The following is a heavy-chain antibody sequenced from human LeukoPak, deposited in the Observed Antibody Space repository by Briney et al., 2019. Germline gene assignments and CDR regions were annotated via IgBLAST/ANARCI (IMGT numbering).Heavy chain of an antibody. CDR3: ARPTPTSYDILTCYFDY. CDR2: IYPGDSDT. D-gene: IGHD3-9*01. CDR1: GYNFTSYW. V-gene: IGHV5-51*01. J-gene: IGHJ4*02. Sequence: GESLKISCKGSGYNFTSYWIGWVRQMPGNGLEWMGIIYPGDSDTRYSPSFQGQVTISADKSISTAYLQWSSLKASDTAMYHCARPTPTSYDILTCYFDYWGQGTLVTVSS.